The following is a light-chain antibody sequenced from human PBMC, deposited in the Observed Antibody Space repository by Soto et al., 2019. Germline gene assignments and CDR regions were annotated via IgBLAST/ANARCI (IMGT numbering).Light chain of an antibody. CDR1: QSVSSF. CDR2: DAS. CDR3: QQYDSSPQA. Sequence: ESVLTQSPGTLSLSPGERATLSCRASQSVSSFLAWYQQKPGQAPRLLIYDASRRATGIPDRFSGSGSGTDFTLTISRLEPEDFAVYYCQQYDSSPQAFGQGTKVEIK. V-gene: IGKV3-20*01. J-gene: IGKJ1*01.